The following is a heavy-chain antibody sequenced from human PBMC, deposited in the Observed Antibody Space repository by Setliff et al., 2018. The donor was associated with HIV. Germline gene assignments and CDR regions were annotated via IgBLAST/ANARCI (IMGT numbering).Heavy chain of an antibody. Sequence: SETLSLTCTVSGGSINYYYWNWIRQSPGKGLEWIGFIGYSGGTSYNPSLNSRVTISVDTSKNQFSLKLSSVSTADTAVYYCARWGENSGRPDWRAFDIWGQGTMGTVSS. CDR2: IGYSGGT. D-gene: IGHD1-26*01. J-gene: IGHJ3*02. V-gene: IGHV4-59*01. CDR1: GGSINYYY. CDR3: ARWGENSGRPDWRAFDI.